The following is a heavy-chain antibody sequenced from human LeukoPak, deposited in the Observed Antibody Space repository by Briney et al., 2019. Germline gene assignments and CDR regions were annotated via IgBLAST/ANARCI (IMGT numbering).Heavy chain of an antibody. CDR2: ISYDGSNK. D-gene: IGHD4-17*01. CDR3: AKDIDYGDYVVS. Sequence: PGGSLRLSCAASGFTFSSYGMHWVRQAPGKGLEWVAVISYDGSNKYYADSVKGRFTISRDNSKNTLYLQMNSLRAEDTAVYYCAKDIDYGDYVVSWGQGTLVTVSS. J-gene: IGHJ4*02. CDR1: GFTFSSYG. V-gene: IGHV3-30*18.